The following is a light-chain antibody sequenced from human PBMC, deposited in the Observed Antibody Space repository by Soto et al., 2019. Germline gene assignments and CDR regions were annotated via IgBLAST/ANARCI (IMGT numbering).Light chain of an antibody. J-gene: IGKJ1*01. CDR2: AAS. CDR1: QGINTF. CDR3: QQYNGYRWT. Sequence: IQLTQSPSSLSASVGDRVTITCRASQGINTFLAWYQQKPGKAPKLLIYAASTLQSGVPSRFSGSGSGTDFTLTISSLQPADSATYYCQQYNGYRWTFGQGTKVDIK. V-gene: IGKV1-9*01.